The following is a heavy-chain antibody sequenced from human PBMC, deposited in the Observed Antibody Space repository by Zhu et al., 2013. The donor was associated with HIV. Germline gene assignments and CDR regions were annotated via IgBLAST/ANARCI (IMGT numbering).Heavy chain of an antibody. J-gene: IGHJ4*02. V-gene: IGHV4-30-4*01. CDR3: ARAKGITMVRGIDY. D-gene: IGHD3-10*01. Sequence: QVQLQESGPGLVKPSQTLSLTCTVSGGSISSGDYYWSWIRQPPGKGLEWIGYIYDSGSTYYNPSLKSRVTISVDTSKKHFSLKLRSVTAADTAVYYCARAKGITMVRGIDYWGQGTLVTVSS. CDR2: IYDSGST. CDR1: GGSISSGDYY.